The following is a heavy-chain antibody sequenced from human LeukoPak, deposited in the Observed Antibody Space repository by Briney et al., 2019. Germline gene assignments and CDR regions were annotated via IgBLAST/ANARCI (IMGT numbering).Heavy chain of an antibody. CDR2: INTNTGNP. Sequence: GASVKVSCKASGYTFNSYAMNWVRQAPGQGLEWMGWINTNTGNPMYAQGFTGRFVFSLNTSVSTAYLQISSLKTEDTAVYYCARKLSDSTSAWGQGTLVTVSS. CDR3: ARKLSDSTSA. CDR1: GYTFNSYA. D-gene: IGHD6-6*01. V-gene: IGHV7-4-1*02. J-gene: IGHJ5*02.